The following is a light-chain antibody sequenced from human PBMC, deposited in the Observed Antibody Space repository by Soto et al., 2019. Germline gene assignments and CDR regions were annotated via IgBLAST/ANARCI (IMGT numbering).Light chain of an antibody. CDR1: QTISSW. J-gene: IGKJ1*01. CDR2: KAS. Sequence: DIQMTQYPSTLSGSVGDRVTITCRASQTISSWLAWYQQKPGKAPKLLIYKASTLKSGVPSRFSGSGSGTEFTLTISSLQPDDFATYYCQHYNSYSEAFGQGTMVDI. V-gene: IGKV1-5*03. CDR3: QHYNSYSEA.